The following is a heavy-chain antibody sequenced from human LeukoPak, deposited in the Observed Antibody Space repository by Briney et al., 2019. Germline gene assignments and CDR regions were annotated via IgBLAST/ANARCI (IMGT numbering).Heavy chain of an antibody. J-gene: IGHJ3*02. D-gene: IGHD1-26*01. CDR1: GFTFSGFV. CDR3: ARTLARASSSGSYYGAFDI. V-gene: IGHV3-23*01. Sequence: GGSLRLSCAASGFTFSGFVISWVRQAPGKGPQWVADISGSGGSTYYADSVKGRFSVSRDNSKNMVYLELNSLRAEDTAVYYCARTLARASSSGSYYGAFDIWGQGTMVTVSS. CDR2: ISGSGGST.